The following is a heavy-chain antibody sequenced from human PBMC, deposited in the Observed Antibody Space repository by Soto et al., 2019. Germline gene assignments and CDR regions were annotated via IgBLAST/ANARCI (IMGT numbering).Heavy chain of an antibody. CDR2: IMPTIGTA. CDR3: ARGGYSSSYRLDY. D-gene: IGHD6-6*01. CDR1: GGTFSSYA. Sequence: SVKVSCKASGGTFSSYAMSWVRQRPGQGLEWMGGIMPTIGTANYAQKFQGRVTITADESTSTAYMELSSLRSEDTAVYYCARGGYSSSYRLDYWGQGTLVTVSS. V-gene: IGHV1-69*13. J-gene: IGHJ4*02.